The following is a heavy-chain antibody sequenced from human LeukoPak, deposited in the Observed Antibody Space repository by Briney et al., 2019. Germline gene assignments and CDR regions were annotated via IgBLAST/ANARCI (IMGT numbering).Heavy chain of an antibody. CDR2: ISSSGSTI. CDR3: ARELKQLVLKNDYYYGMDV. J-gene: IGHJ6*02. D-gene: IGHD6-13*01. V-gene: IGHV3-48*03. Sequence: GGSLRLSCAASGFTFSSYEMNWVRQAPGKGLEWVSHISSSGSTIYYADLVKGRFTISRDSAKNSLYLQMNSLRAEDTAVYYCARELKQLVLKNDYYYGMDVWGQGTTVTVSS. CDR1: GFTFSSYE.